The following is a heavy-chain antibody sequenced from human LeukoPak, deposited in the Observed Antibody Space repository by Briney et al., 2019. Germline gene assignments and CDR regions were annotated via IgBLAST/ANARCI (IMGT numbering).Heavy chain of an antibody. D-gene: IGHD4-17*01. CDR3: ARDRTVTTLFDY. V-gene: IGHV3-74*01. J-gene: IGHJ4*02. CDR2: IKTDGSIT. Sequence: PGGSLRLSCAASGFTFSSDWMHWVRQAPGKGLVWVSRIKTDGSITGYADSVKGRFTISRDNAKNTLYLQMNGLRAEDTAVYYCARDRTVTTLFDYWGQGTLVTVSS. CDR1: GFTFSSDW.